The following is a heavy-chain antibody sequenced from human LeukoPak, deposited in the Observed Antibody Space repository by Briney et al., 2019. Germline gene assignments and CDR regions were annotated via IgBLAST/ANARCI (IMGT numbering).Heavy chain of an antibody. CDR2: ISSSSSYI. CDR1: GFTFSSYS. D-gene: IGHD1-26*01. J-gene: IGHJ4*02. V-gene: IGHV3-21*01. CDR3: ARDFFRVGATSAY. Sequence: PGGSLRLSCAASGFTFSSYSMNWVRQAPGKGLEWVSSISSSSSYIYYADSVKGRFTISRDNAKNLLYLQMNSLRAEDTAVYYCARDFFRVGATSAYWGQGTLVTVSS.